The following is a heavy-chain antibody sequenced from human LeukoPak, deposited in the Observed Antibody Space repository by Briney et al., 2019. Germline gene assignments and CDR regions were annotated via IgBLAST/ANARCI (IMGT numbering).Heavy chain of an antibody. CDR2: MSGSGSTI. Sequence: GGSLRLSCAASGFTFINYEMTWVRQAPGKGLEWVSYMSGSGSTIYYADSVKGRFTISRDNAKNSLYLQMNSLRAEDTAVYYCARVRGGGTTLVYYYMDVWGKGTTVTVSS. CDR1: GFTFINYE. V-gene: IGHV3-48*03. CDR3: ARVRGGGTTLVYYYMDV. D-gene: IGHD1-1*01. J-gene: IGHJ6*03.